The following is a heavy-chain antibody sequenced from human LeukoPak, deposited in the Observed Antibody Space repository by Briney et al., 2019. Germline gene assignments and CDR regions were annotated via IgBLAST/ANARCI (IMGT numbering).Heavy chain of an antibody. D-gene: IGHD6-13*01. CDR2: IYYSGST. CDR3: ASSGYSSSWWYYFDY. V-gene: IGHV4-39*07. CDR1: GGSISSSSYY. J-gene: IGHJ4*02. Sequence: SETLSLTCTVSGGSISSSSYYWGWIRQPPGKGLEWIGSIYYSGSTYYNPSLKSRVTISVDTSKNQFSLKLSSVTAADTAVYYCASSGYSSSWWYYFDYWGQGTLVTVSS.